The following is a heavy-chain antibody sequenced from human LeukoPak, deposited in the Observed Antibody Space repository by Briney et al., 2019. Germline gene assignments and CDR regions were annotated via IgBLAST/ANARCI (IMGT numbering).Heavy chain of an antibody. V-gene: IGHV1-18*01. J-gene: IGHJ5*02. CDR3: ARGAGRIAVAGTWFDP. Sequence: ASVKVSCKASGYTFTSYGISWVRQAPGQGLEWMGWISAYNGNTNYAQKLQGRVTMTTDTSTSTAYMELRSLRSDDTAVYYCARGAGRIAVAGTWFDPWGQGAQVTVSS. CDR2: ISAYNGNT. D-gene: IGHD6-19*01. CDR1: GYTFTSYG.